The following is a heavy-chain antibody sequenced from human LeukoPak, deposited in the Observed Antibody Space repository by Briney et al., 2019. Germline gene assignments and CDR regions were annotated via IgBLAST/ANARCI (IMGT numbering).Heavy chain of an antibody. CDR1: GYSFSNYW. J-gene: IGHJ6*02. CDR2: IYPGDSDT. D-gene: IGHD2-2*01. CDR3: ARLPYCSSTSCYEAYYYYGLDV. V-gene: IGHV5-51*01. Sequence: GESLKISCKGSGYSFSNYWIGWVRQMPGKGLEWMGIIYPGDSDTRYSPSFQGQVTISADKSISTAYLQWSSLKASDTAMYYCARLPYCSSTSCYEAYYYYGLDVWGQGTTVTVSS.